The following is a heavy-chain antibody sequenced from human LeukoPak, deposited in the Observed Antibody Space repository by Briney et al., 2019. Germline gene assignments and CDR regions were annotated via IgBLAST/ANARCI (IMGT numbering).Heavy chain of an antibody. Sequence: GASVKVSCKASGYTFTSYGISWVRQAPGQGLEWMGWISAYNGNTNYAQKLQGRVTMTTDTSTSTAYMELRSLRSDDTAVYYCATSYYYGSGSYLGHHPVGDYWGQGTLVTVSS. CDR3: ATSYYYGSGSYLGHHPVGDY. V-gene: IGHV1-18*01. D-gene: IGHD3-10*01. CDR2: ISAYNGNT. J-gene: IGHJ4*02. CDR1: GYTFTSYG.